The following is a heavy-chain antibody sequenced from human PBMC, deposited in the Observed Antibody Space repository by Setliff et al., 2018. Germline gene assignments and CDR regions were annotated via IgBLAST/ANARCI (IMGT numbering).Heavy chain of an antibody. CDR1: GFTFDDYA. D-gene: IGHD2-15*01. CDR3: VKDTGNGGNTGLDY. V-gene: IGHV3-43D*04. CDR2: ISWDGTRT. J-gene: IGHJ4*02. Sequence: PGESLKISCSTSGFTFDDYAMHWVRQAPGKGLEWVSLISWDGTRTNYVDSLKGRVTISRDNSKNSLFLRMNSLRVEDTALYYCVKDTGNGGNTGLDYWGQGTLVTVSS.